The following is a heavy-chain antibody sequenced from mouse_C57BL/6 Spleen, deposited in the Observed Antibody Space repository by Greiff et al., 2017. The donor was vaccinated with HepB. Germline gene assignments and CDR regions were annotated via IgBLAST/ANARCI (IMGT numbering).Heavy chain of an antibody. CDR2: IYPGDGDT. CDR3: ARGGGLDAMDY. Sequence: VKLQQSGPELVKPGASVKISCKASGYAFSSSWMNWVKQRPGKGLEWIGRIYPGDGDTNYNGKFKGKATLTADKSSSTAYMQLSSLTSEDSAVYFCARGGGLDAMDYWGQGTSVTVSS. D-gene: IGHD2-4*01. J-gene: IGHJ4*01. V-gene: IGHV1-82*01. CDR1: GYAFSSSW.